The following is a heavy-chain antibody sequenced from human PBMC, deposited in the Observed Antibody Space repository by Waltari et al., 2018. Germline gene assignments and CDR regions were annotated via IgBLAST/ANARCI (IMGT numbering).Heavy chain of an antibody. CDR2: ILYDESNK. CDR1: GFIFSSYG. CDR3: VRAERGNAFDI. D-gene: IGHD6-13*01. J-gene: IGHJ3*02. V-gene: IGHV3-30*02. Sequence: QVQLVESGGGVVQPGGSRSLTCDASGFIFSSYGMRWVRQAPGKGLEWVAFILYDESNKYYADSVKGRFTISRDNSKNTLYLQMNSLRAEDTAVYYCVRAERGNAFDIWGQGTMVTVSS.